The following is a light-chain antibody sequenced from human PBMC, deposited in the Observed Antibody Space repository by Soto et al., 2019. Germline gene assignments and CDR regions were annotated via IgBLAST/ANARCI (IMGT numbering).Light chain of an antibody. CDR3: QQSYSTPT. V-gene: IGKV1-39*01. CDR2: AAS. CDR1: QSISSY. Sequence: DIQMTQSPSSLSASVGDRVTITCRASQSISSYLNWYQQKPGKAPKLLIYAASSLQSGVPSRFSGSGSGTDFTITIISLQPEDFVTYYCQQSYSTPTFGPGTKVDIK. J-gene: IGKJ3*01.